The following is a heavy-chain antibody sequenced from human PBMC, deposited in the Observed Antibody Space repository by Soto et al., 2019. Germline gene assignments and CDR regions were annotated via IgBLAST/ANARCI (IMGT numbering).Heavy chain of an antibody. CDR3: ASGDDILTGSPPYYMDV. D-gene: IGHD3-9*01. Sequence: SVKVSCKASGGTFSSYTISWVRQAPGQGLEWMGRIIPILGIANYAQKFQGRVTITADKSTSTAYMELSSLRSEDTAVYYCASGDDILTGSPPYYMDVWGKGTTVTVSS. CDR2: IIPILGIA. V-gene: IGHV1-69*02. CDR1: GGTFSSYT. J-gene: IGHJ6*03.